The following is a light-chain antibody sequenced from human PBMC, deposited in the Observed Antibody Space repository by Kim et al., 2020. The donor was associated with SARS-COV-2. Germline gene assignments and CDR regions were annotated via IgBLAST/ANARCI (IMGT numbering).Light chain of an antibody. J-gene: IGKJ1*01. V-gene: IGKV3-20*01. CDR1: QSVSSSY. CDR3: QQYGSSRLT. CDR2: GAS. Sequence: EIVLTQSPGTLSLSPGERATLSCRASQSVSSSYLAWYQQKPGQAPRLLIYGASSRATGIPDRFSGSGSGTDFTLTISRLEPEGFAVYYCQQYGSSRLTFGQGTKVEIK.